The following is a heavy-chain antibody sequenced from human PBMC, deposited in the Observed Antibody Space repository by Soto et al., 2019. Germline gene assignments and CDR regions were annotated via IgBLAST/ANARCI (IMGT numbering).Heavy chain of an antibody. CDR3: AREVPSRYFDL. CDR2: INHSGST. Sequence: QVRLQQWGAGLLKPSETLSLTCAVYGASFSDSYWNWIRQPPGKGLEWIGQINHSGSTIYNTSLESRGTISLDTSRKQFTRTMSSATAADTAVYYCAREVPSRYFDLWGRGTPVTVSS. CDR1: GASFSDSY. J-gene: IGHJ2*01. D-gene: IGHD1-1*01. V-gene: IGHV4-34*01.